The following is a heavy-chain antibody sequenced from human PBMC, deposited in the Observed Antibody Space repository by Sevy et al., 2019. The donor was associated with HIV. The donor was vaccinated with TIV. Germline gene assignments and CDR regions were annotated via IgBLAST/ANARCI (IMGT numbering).Heavy chain of an antibody. V-gene: IGHV3-23*01. CDR1: GSTFSSYV. CDR3: AKETASGYLP. Sequence: GGSPRLSCVASGSTFSSYVMSWVRQAPGKGLEWVSTISGSGGYTYYADSVKGRFTISRDNSKNTVDLLIISLRAEDTAVYYCAKETASGYLPWGQGTLVTVSS. J-gene: IGHJ5*02. D-gene: IGHD3-3*01. CDR2: ISGSGGYT.